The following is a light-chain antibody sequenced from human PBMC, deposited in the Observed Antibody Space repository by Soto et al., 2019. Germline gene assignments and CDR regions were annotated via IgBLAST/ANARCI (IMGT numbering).Light chain of an antibody. CDR2: GAS. CDR1: QSVSSN. V-gene: IGKV3D-15*01. Sequence: EIVMTQSPATLSLSPGERATLSCRASQSVSSNLAWYQQTPGQAPSLLIYGASTTATGIPARFSGSGSETDFSLTISSLQSEDFAVYYCQQYNNWITFGQGTRLELK. CDR3: QQYNNWIT. J-gene: IGKJ5*01.